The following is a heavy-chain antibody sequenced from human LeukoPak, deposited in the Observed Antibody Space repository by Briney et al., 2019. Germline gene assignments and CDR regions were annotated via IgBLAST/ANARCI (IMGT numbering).Heavy chain of an antibody. J-gene: IGHJ4*02. CDR3: ARDAIDSSGFDFDY. D-gene: IGHD3-22*01. CDR1: GFTFSDYY. CDR2: SSTSDGTN. Sequence: GGSLRLSWAASGFTFSDYYMTWVRQAPGRGLGWGSYSSTSDGTNYYADSVKGRFTISRDNAKNSLHLQMNSLRADDTAVYYCARDAIDSSGFDFDYWGQGTLVTVSS. V-gene: IGHV3-11*01.